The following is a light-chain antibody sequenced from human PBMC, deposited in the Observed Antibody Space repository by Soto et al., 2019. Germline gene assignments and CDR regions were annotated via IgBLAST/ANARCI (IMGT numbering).Light chain of an antibody. J-gene: IGKJ2*01. CDR2: DAS. CDR1: QSVSTS. Sequence: EIVMTQSTAALSVSPGERATLSCRASQSVSTSLAWYQQNPGQAPRLLIYDASTRATDIPDRFSGSGSGTDFTLTISSLQSEDFAVYYCQQYISLPPYTFGQGTKVEIK. CDR3: QQYISLPPYT. V-gene: IGKV3-15*01.